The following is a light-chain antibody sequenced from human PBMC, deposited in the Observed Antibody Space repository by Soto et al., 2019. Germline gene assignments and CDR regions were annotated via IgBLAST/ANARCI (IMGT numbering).Light chain of an antibody. Sequence: DIVMTQSPLSLPVTPGEPASISCRSSQSLLHSNGYNYLDWYLQKPGQSPQLLIYLGSNRASGVTDRFSGSGSGTDFTLKISRVEAEDVAVYYCREALQTPLTFGGGTKVDI. CDR2: LGS. CDR1: QSLLHSNGYNY. J-gene: IGKJ4*01. CDR3: REALQTPLT. V-gene: IGKV2-28*01.